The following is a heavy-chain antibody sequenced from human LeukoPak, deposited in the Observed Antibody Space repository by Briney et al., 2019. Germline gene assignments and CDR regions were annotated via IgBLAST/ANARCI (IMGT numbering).Heavy chain of an antibody. V-gene: IGHV3-33*01. CDR1: GFTFSSYG. CDR3: ARGEPETSGSSYYYGMDV. J-gene: IGHJ6*02. Sequence: GGSLRLSCAASGFTFSSYGMHWVRQAPGKGLEWVAVMWYDGSNKYYADSVKGRFTISRDNSKNTLYLQMNSLRAEDTAVYYCARGEPETSGSSYYYGMDVWGQGTTVTVSS. D-gene: IGHD3-10*01. CDR2: MWYDGSNK.